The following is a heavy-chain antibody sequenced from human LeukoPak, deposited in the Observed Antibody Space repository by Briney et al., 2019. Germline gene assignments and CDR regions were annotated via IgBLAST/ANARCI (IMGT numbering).Heavy chain of an antibody. J-gene: IGHJ6*03. CDR2: IIPIFGTA. D-gene: IGHD6-6*01. CDR3: ARGLAARRLYYYYMDV. Sequence: SVKVSCKASGGTFSSYAISWVRQAPGQGLGWMGGIIPIFGTANNAQKFQGRVTITADESTSTAYMELSSLRSEDTAVYYCARGLAARRLYYYYMDVWGKGTTVTVSS. V-gene: IGHV1-69*01. CDR1: GGTFSSYA.